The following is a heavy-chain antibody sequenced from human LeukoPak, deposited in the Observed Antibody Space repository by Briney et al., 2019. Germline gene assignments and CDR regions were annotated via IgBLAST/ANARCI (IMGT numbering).Heavy chain of an antibody. D-gene: IGHD5-18*01. J-gene: IGHJ6*03. V-gene: IGHV3-7*01. CDR2: IKQDGSEK. Sequence: GGSLRLSCAASGFTFSSHGMSWVRQAPGKGLEWVANIKQDGSEKYYVDSVKGRFTISRDNAKNSLYLQMNSLRAEDTAVYYCARELAMVTYYYYYYMDVWDKGTTVTISS. CDR1: GFTFSSHG. CDR3: ARELAMVTYYYYYYMDV.